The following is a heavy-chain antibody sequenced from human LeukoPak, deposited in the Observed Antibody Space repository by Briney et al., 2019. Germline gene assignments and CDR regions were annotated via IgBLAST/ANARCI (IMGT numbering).Heavy chain of an antibody. CDR3: ARDRGDCSPYYYYGMDV. CDR1: GFTVSNNY. J-gene: IGHJ6*02. V-gene: IGHV3-66*01. CDR2: IYSGGST. Sequence: GGSLRLSCAASGFTVSNNYMSWVRQAPGKGLEWVSVIYSGGSTYYADSVKGRFTISRDNSKNTLYLHMNNLRAEDTAVYYCARDRGDCSPYYYYGMDVWGQGTTVTVSS. D-gene: IGHD2-21*02.